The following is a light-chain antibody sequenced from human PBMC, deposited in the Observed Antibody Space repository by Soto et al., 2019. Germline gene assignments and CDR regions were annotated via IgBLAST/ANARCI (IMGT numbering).Light chain of an antibody. J-gene: IGKJ4*01. V-gene: IGKV3-11*01. Sequence: EIVLTQSPATLSLSPGERATLSCRASQSVSSYLGWYQQNPGQAPRLLIYGASNRATGIPARFSGSGSWTDFTLTISSLEPEDFAVYYCQQRSNWPSTFGGGTKVEIK. CDR2: GAS. CDR1: QSVSSY. CDR3: QQRSNWPST.